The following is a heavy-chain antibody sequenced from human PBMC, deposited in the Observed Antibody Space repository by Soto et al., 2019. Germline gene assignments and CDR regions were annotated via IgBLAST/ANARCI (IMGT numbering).Heavy chain of an antibody. CDR2: IYYSGST. CDR1: GGSISSSSYY. Sequence: SETLSLTCTVSGGSISSSSYYWGWIRQPPGKGLEWIGSIYYSGSTYYNPSLKSRVTISVDTSKNQFSLKLSSVTAADTAVYYCARHPLLRYFDWLSYYFDYWGQGTLVTVS. CDR3: ARHPLLRYFDWLSYYFDY. V-gene: IGHV4-39*01. D-gene: IGHD3-9*01. J-gene: IGHJ4*02.